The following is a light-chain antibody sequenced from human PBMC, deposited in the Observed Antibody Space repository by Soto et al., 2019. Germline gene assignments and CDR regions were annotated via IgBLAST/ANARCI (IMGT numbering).Light chain of an antibody. J-gene: IGKJ2*01. Sequence: EIVLTQSPGTLSLSPGERATLSCRASQSVSSSYLAWYQQKPGQAPRLVIYGASRRASDIPGRFSGSASGTDFTLTISRLEPEDFAVYYCQQYGTSPYTFGQGTKLEMK. CDR3: QQYGTSPYT. CDR1: QSVSSSY. CDR2: GAS. V-gene: IGKV3-20*01.